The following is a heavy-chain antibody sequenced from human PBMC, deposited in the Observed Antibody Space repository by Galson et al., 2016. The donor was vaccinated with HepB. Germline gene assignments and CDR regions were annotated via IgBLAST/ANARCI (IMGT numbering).Heavy chain of an antibody. CDR3: ARQYWGGPSDY. J-gene: IGHJ4*02. V-gene: IGHV4-4*02. CDR2: IFHTGRV. Sequence: TLSLTCAVSGVSISSSDWWSWVRQPPGQGLERIGQIFHTGRVNYTPSLASRVTISIDTSNNHFSLRLTSVTAADTALYYCARQYWGGPSDYWGQGTLVIVSS. CDR1: GVSISSSDW. D-gene: IGHD2/OR15-2a*01.